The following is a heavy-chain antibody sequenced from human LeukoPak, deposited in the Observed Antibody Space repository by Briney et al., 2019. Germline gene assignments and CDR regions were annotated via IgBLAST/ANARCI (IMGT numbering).Heavy chain of an antibody. CDR1: GGSFSGYY. V-gene: IGHV4-34*01. D-gene: IGHD5-18*01. CDR2: INHSGST. Sequence: SETLSLTCAVYGGSFSGYYWSWIRQPPGKGLEWIGEINHSGSTDYNPSLKSRVTISVDTSKNQFSLKLSSVTAADTAVYYCARDGGYSYGFVYWGQGTLVTVSS. CDR3: ARDGGYSYGFVY. J-gene: IGHJ4*02.